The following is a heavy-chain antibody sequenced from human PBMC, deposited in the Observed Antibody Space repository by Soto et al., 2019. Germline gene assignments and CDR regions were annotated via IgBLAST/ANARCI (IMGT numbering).Heavy chain of an antibody. J-gene: IGHJ3*02. CDR3: ARQREGGPGVFDI. Sequence: SETLSLTCTVSGGSISSSSYYWGWIRQPPGKGLEWIGSIYYGGSTYYNPSLKSRVTISVDTSKNQFSLKLSSVTAADTAVYYGARQREGGPGVFDIWGQGTMVTCSS. CDR1: GGSISSSSYY. CDR2: IYYGGST. D-gene: IGHD1-26*01. V-gene: IGHV4-39*01.